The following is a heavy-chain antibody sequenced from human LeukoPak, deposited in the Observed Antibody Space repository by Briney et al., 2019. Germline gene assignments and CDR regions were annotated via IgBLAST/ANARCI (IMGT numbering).Heavy chain of an antibody. Sequence: SETLSLTCAVYGGSFSGYYWSWVRQPPGKGLEWMGGINHSVSTNDNTSLKSRVTISVDTSKNQFSLKLSSVTAADTAVYYCARHHTWSSSWFPFDYWGQGTLVTVSS. J-gene: IGHJ4*02. D-gene: IGHD6-6*01. CDR1: GGSFSGYY. V-gene: IGHV4-34*01. CDR3: ARHHTWSSSWFPFDY. CDR2: INHSVST.